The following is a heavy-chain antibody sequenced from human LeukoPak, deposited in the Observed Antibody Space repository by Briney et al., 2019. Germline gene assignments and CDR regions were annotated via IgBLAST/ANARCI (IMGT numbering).Heavy chain of an antibody. CDR1: AFTFSSHA. D-gene: IGHD3-22*01. V-gene: IGHV3-23*01. CDR3: AKDDTMILGYLGY. Sequence: EWSLRLSSAATAFTFSSHAMYWGRQAPGKWLDSVSAISGSGCSSYYADSVKGRFIISRDNSKNTLYLQMNIVRAEDTGVYYCAKDDTMILGYLGYWGQGTLVTVSS. CDR2: ISGSGCSS. J-gene: IGHJ4*02.